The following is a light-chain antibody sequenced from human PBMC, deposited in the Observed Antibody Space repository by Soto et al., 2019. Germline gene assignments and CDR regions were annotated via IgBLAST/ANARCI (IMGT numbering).Light chain of an antibody. V-gene: IGKV3-20*01. CDR2: GAS. Sequence: EIVLTQSPGTLSLSPGERATLSCRASQSVSSSNLAWYQQRPGQATRLLIYGASSRATGIPDRFSGSGSGTDFTLTISRLEPEDFAIYYCQQYGSSPNTFGGGTKVEIK. CDR3: QQYGSSPNT. CDR1: QSVSSSN. J-gene: IGKJ4*01.